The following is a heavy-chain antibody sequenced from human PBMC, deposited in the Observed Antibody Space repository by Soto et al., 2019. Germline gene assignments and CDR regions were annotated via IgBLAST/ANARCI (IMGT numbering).Heavy chain of an antibody. V-gene: IGHV3-48*01. J-gene: IGHJ5*02. CDR3: ARHPERIAEIGWFDP. Sequence: LRLSCAASGFTFSSYSMNWVRQAPGKGLEWVSYISSSSSTIYYADSVKGRFTISRYNAKNSLYLQMNSLRAEDTAVYYCARHPERIAEIGWFDPWGQGTLVTVSS. CDR1: GFTFSSYS. CDR2: ISSSSSTI. D-gene: IGHD6-13*01.